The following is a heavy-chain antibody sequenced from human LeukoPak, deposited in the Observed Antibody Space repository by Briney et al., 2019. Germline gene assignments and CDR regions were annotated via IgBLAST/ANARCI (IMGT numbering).Heavy chain of an antibody. Sequence: LSLTCAVYGGSFSGYYWSWIRQPPGKGLEWVSYISSSSSAIYYADSVKGRFTISRDDAKNSLYLQMNSLRAEDTAVYYCARESPPDYYGSGSYFDYWGQGTLVTVSS. D-gene: IGHD3-10*01. CDR1: GGSFSGYY. J-gene: IGHJ4*02. CDR3: ARESPPDYYGSGSYFDY. CDR2: ISSSSSAI. V-gene: IGHV3-11*04.